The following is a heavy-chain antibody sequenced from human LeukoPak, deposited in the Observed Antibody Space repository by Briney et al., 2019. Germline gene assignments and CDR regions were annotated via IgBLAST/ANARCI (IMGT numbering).Heavy chain of an antibody. CDR2: IYYSGST. Sequence: SETLSLTCTVSGASISSYYWSWIRQPPGKGLKWIGYIYYSGSTNYNPSLKSRVTISVDTSKNQFSLKLSSVTAADTALYYCASSLDSSGWYFGVYWGQGTLVTVSS. D-gene: IGHD6-19*01. CDR1: GASISSYY. CDR3: ASSLDSSGWYFGVY. V-gene: IGHV4-59*01. J-gene: IGHJ4*02.